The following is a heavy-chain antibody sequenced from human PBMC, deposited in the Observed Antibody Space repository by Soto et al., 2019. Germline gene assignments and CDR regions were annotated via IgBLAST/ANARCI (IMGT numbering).Heavy chain of an antibody. CDR2: IDRDDDK. V-gene: IGHV2-70*01. Sequence: AGPTLVNPTQTLTLTCTFSVFSLSTSGMCVSWIRQPPRKSLEWLAVIDRDDDKYYSTSLKTRLTISKHTSKNQVVLTMTNMDRVDTATYYGARIRGGDCYSDAFHIWGQGSMVTVS. J-gene: IGHJ3*02. CDR3: ARIRGGDCYSDAFHI. D-gene: IGHD2-21*02. CDR1: VFSLSTSGMC.